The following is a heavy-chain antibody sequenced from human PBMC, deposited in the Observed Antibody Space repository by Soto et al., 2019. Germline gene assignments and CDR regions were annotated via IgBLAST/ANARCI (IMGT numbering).Heavy chain of an antibody. J-gene: IGHJ4*02. CDR3: ARESRSYYGSGSPLDY. Sequence: QVQLQESGPGLVKPSQTLSLTCTVSGGSISSGGYYWSWIRQHPGKGLEWIGYIYYSESTYYNPSLMSRVTIAVDTSENQFYRKLSSVTAADTAVYYCARESRSYYGSGSPLDYWGQGTLVTVSS. D-gene: IGHD3-10*01. CDR1: GGSISSGGYY. V-gene: IGHV4-31*03. CDR2: IYYSEST.